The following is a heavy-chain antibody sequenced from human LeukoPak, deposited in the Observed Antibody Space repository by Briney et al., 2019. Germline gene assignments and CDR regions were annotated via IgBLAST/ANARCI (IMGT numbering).Heavy chain of an antibody. CDR2: ISGSGGST. D-gene: IGHD6-19*01. V-gene: IGHV3-23*01. CDR3: AKDRINIAVAGAEYFQH. CDR1: GFTFSSYA. Sequence: GGSLRLSCAASGFTFSSYAMSWVRQAPGKGLEWVSAISGSGGSTYYADSVKGRFTISRDNSKNTLYLQMNSLRAEDTAVYYCAKDRINIAVAGAEYFQHWGQGTLVTVSS. J-gene: IGHJ1*01.